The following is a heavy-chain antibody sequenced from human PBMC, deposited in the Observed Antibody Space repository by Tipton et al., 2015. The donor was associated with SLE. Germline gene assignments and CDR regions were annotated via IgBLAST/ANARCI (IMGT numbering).Heavy chain of an antibody. CDR3: AGAWQGYCSGGTCYVLDY. V-gene: IGHV4-61*01. CDR2: ISNSETT. D-gene: IGHD2-15*01. Sequence: LRLSCTVSGGSISSGPYYWSWIRQAPGKGLEWIGYISNSETTNYNPSLKSRVTISVDTSKNQFSLKLRSVTAADTAVYYCAGAWQGYCSGGTCYVLDYWGQGTLVTVSS. J-gene: IGHJ4*02. CDR1: GGSISSGPYY.